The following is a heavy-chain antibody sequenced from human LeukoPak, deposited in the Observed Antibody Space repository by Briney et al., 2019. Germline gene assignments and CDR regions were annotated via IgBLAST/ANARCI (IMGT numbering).Heavy chain of an antibody. CDR2: INHSGST. V-gene: IGHV4-34*01. D-gene: IGHD1-26*01. Sequence: GSLRLSCAASGFTVSSNYMSWVRQPPGKGLEWIGEINHSGSTNYNPSLKSRVTISVDTSKNQFSLKLSSVTAADTAVYYCARRRIVGATINWFDPWGQGTLVTVSS. CDR3: ARRRIVGATINWFDP. CDR1: GFTVSSNY. J-gene: IGHJ5*02.